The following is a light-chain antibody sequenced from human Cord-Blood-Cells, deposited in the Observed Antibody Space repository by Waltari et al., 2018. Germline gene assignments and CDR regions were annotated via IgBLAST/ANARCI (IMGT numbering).Light chain of an antibody. Sequence: QSALTQPPSASGSPGQSVTISCTGTSSDVGGYNYVSWYQQHPGKAPKLMIYEVSKRPSGGPDRVAVSKSSNTASLTVSGLQAEDEADYYCSSYAGSNNYVFGTGTKVTVL. CDR1: SSDVGGYNY. J-gene: IGLJ1*01. CDR2: EVS. V-gene: IGLV2-8*01. CDR3: SSYAGSNNYV.